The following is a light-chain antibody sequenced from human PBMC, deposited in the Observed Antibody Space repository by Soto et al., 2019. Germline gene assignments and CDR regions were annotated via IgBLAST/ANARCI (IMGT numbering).Light chain of an antibody. CDR2: GAS. V-gene: IGKV1-39*01. CDR1: QSISDY. Sequence: DIQMTQSPSSLSASVGDRVAITCRSSQSISDYLNWYQQKPGKALKLLIYGASNLQSGVPPRFSGSGSGSEFTLTISGLQPEDSAIYFCQHSYSLPLTLGPGTKVDIK. CDR3: QHSYSLPLT. J-gene: IGKJ3*01.